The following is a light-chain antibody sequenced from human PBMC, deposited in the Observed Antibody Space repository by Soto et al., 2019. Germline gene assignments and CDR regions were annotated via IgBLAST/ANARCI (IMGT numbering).Light chain of an antibody. Sequence: QSVLTQPPSASGTPRQRVTISCSGSSSNIGRNTVNWYQQLPGTAPKLLIYSNNQRPSGVPDRFSGSKSGTSASLAISGLQSEDEADYYCAAWDDSLNGPVFGGGTKVTVL. CDR3: AAWDDSLNGPV. J-gene: IGLJ2*01. CDR1: SSNIGRNT. CDR2: SNN. V-gene: IGLV1-44*01.